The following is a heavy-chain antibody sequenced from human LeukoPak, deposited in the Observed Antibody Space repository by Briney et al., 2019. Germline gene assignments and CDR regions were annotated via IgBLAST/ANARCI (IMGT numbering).Heavy chain of an antibody. CDR2: INHSGST. J-gene: IGHJ3*02. D-gene: IGHD3-22*01. V-gene: IGHV4-34*01. CDR3: ARGEPLHYYDSSGYYSEAFDI. CDR1: GGCFSGYY. Sequence: SETLSLTCAVYGGCFSGYYWSWIRQPPGKGLECIGEINHSGSTNYNPSLKSRVTISVDTSKNQFSLKLGSVTAADTAVYYCARGEPLHYYDSSGYYSEAFDIWGQGTMVTVSS.